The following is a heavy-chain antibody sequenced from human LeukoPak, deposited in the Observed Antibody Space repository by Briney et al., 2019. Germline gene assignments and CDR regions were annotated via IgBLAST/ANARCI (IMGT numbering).Heavy chain of an antibody. CDR1: GGTFSSYT. J-gene: IGHJ4*02. CDR2: IIPTLGIA. CDR3: ARRGDYDSSGYYYGFDY. Sequence: SVKVSCKASGGTFSSYTISWVRQAPGQGLEWMGRIIPTLGIANYAQKFQGRVTVTTDESTSTAYMELSSLRSEDTAVYYCARRGDYDSSGYYYGFDYWGQGTLVTVSS. D-gene: IGHD3-22*01. V-gene: IGHV1-69*02.